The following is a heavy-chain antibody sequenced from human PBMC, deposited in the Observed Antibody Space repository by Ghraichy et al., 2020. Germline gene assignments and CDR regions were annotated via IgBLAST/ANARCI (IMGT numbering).Heavy chain of an antibody. V-gene: IGHV3-74*01. CDR2: INSDGSST. D-gene: IGHD6-19*01. CDR1: GFTFSTYW. Sequence: GGSLRLSCAASGFTFSTYWMHWVRQAPGEGLVWVSRINSDGSSTRNADSVKGRFTISRDNAKNTLYLQMNSLRAEDTAVYYCAREQEAVAGTGWYFDLWGRGTLVTVSS. J-gene: IGHJ2*01. CDR3: AREQEAVAGTGWYFDL.